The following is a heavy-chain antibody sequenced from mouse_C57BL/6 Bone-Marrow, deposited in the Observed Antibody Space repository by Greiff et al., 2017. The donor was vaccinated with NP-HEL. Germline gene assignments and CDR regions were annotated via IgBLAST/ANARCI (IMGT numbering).Heavy chain of an antibody. CDR1: GYTFTSYW. V-gene: IGHV1-72*01. CDR2: IDPNSGGT. D-gene: IGHD2-5*01. Sequence: QVQLQQPGAELVKPGASVKLSCKASGYTFTSYWMHWVKQRPGRGLEWIGRIDPNSGGTKSNEKFKRQPTLNVDKPASTAYMQLSSLTSEDSAVYYCARSPYSNYYPWYFDIWGTGTTVTVSS. J-gene: IGHJ1*03. CDR3: ARSPYSNYYPWYFDI.